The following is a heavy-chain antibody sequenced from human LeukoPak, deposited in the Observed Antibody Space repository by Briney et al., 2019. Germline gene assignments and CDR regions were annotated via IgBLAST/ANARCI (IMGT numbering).Heavy chain of an antibody. D-gene: IGHD1-26*01. J-gene: IGHJ4*02. V-gene: IGHV1-69*01. CDR2: IIPIFGTA. Sequence: GSSVKASCKASGGTFSSYAISWVRQAPGQGLEWMGGIIPIFGTANYAQKFQGRVTITADESTSTAYMELSSLRSEDTAVYYCAREKPGGSYPSFDYWGQGTLVTVSS. CDR1: GGTFSSYA. CDR3: AREKPGGSYPSFDY.